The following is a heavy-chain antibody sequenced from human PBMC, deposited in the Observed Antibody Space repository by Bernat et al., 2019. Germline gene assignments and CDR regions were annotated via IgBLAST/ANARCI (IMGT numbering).Heavy chain of an antibody. CDR3: AHRRDEGGNWNDGLFDY. Sequence: QIILKESGPTLVKPTQALALTCTFSGFSLTSNPVGVGWVRQSPGKALEWLVVIYWDDDKRHNPSLRSRLTITKEASNNQVIPTMTNMDREDTATYSCAHRRDEGGNWNDGLFDYWGQGNQVTVSS. CDR2: IYWDDDK. D-gene: IGHD1-1*01. J-gene: IGHJ4*02. V-gene: IGHV2-5*02. CDR1: GFSLTSNPVG.